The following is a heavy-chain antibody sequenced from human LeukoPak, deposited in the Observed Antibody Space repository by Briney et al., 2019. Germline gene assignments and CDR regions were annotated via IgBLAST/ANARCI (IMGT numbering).Heavy chain of an antibody. V-gene: IGHV3-30*02. CDR3: ARVGKEELYHFDY. CDR1: GFTFSSYG. D-gene: IGHD2-2*01. Sequence: GGSLRLSCAASGFTFSSYGIHWVRQAPGKGLEWVAFIRYDGSNKYYADSVKGRFTISRDNAKNSLYLQMNSLRAEDTAVYYCARVGKEELYHFDYWGQGTLVTVSS. CDR2: IRYDGSNK. J-gene: IGHJ4*02.